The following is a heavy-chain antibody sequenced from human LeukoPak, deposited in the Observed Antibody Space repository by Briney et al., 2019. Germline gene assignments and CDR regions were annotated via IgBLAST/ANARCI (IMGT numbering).Heavy chain of an antibody. D-gene: IGHD1/OR15-1a*01. Sequence: QGLEWMGWINPNSGGTNYAQKFQGRVTMTRDTSISTAFMELSRLRSDDTAVYYCARDRGTPWGQGTMVTVSS. CDR3: ARDRGTP. J-gene: IGHJ3*01. V-gene: IGHV1-2*02. CDR2: INPNSGGT.